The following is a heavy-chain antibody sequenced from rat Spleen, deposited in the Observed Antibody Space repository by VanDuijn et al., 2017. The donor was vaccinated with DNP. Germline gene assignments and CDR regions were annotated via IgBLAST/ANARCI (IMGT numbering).Heavy chain of an antibody. CDR2: ISITGGNT. J-gene: IGHJ2*01. Sequence: EVQLVESGGGLVQPGRSLKLSCAASGFTFSNYDMAWVRQAPTEGLEWVASISITGGNTYYRDSVKGRFTVSRDNAKNTLYLQMDSLRSEDTATYYCTTSNYFDYWGQGVMVTVSS. CDR3: TTSNYFDY. V-gene: IGHV5-27*01. CDR1: GFTFSNYD.